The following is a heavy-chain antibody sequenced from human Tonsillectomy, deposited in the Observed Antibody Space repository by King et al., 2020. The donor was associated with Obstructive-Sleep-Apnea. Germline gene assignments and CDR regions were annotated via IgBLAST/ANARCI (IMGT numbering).Heavy chain of an antibody. J-gene: IGHJ4*02. CDR2: ISHDENTK. V-gene: IGHV3-30*18. Sequence: VQLVESGGGVVQPGRSLRLSCAASGFTFSNFAMHWVRQAPGKGLEWVAGISHDENTKRYADSGRGRFTISRDSSKNTLFLQMNSLRAEDTAVYYCAKDHGYSGAQYYFDYWGQGTLVTVSS. CDR1: GFTFSNFA. CDR3: AKDHGYSGAQYYFDY. D-gene: IGHD6-25*01.